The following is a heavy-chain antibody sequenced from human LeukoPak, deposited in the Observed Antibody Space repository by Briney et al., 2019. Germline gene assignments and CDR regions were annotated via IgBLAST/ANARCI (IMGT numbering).Heavy chain of an antibody. CDR2: IYSGGST. CDR3: ARTGLRGYCSSTSCYSRGFDY. J-gene: IGHJ4*02. CDR1: GFTVSSNY. D-gene: IGHD2-2*02. Sequence: PGGSLRLSCVASGFTVSSNYMSWVRQAPGKGLEWVSVIYSGGSTYYADSVKGRFTISRDNSKNTLYLQMNSLRAEDTAVYYCARTGLRGYCSSTSCYSRGFDYWGQGTLVTVSS. V-gene: IGHV3-53*01.